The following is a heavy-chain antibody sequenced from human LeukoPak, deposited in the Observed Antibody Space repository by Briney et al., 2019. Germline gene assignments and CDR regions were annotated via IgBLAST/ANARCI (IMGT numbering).Heavy chain of an antibody. D-gene: IGHD2-15*01. CDR3: AKEYPATIFDY. CDR2: ISGSGGST. V-gene: IGHV3-23*01. Sequence: GGSLRLSCATSGFSFSSYAMSWVRQAPGKGLEWVSGISGSGGSTYYADSVKGRFTISRDNSKNTVYLQMNSLRAEDTAVYYCAKEYPATIFDYWGQGTLVTVSS. J-gene: IGHJ4*02. CDR1: GFSFSSYA.